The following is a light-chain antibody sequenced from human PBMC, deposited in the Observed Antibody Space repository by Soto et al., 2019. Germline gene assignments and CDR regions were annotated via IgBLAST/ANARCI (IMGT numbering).Light chain of an antibody. J-gene: IGKJ2*01. CDR3: QQYNNWPLYT. Sequence: EIVMTQSPATLSVSPGERATLSCRASQSVSSNLAWYQQKPGQAPRLLIYGASTRATGIPASFSGSGSGTEFTLTISSLQPEDFAVYYCQQYNNWPLYTFGQGTKLEIK. V-gene: IGKV3-15*01. CDR1: QSVSSN. CDR2: GAS.